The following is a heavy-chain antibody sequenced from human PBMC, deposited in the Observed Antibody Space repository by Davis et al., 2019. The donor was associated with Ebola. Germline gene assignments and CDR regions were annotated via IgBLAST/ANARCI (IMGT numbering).Heavy chain of an antibody. CDR2: MVSDGSQK. CDR1: GFTFSSYA. V-gene: IGHV3-7*03. Sequence: GESLKISCAASGFTFSSYAMSWVRQAPGKGLEWVANMVSDGSQKHYVDSVKGRFTISRDNDENLLYLRMNSLRAEDTAVYYCARDQDTSPEWNWFDSWGQGTLVTVSS. D-gene: IGHD3-3*01. CDR3: ARDQDTSPEWNWFDS. J-gene: IGHJ5*01.